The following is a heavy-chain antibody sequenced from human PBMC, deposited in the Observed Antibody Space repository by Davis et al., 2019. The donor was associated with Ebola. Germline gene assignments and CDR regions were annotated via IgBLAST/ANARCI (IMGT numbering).Heavy chain of an antibody. CDR1: GFVFSSYV. CDR2: LGLSADT. D-gene: IGHD6-19*01. Sequence: GESLKISCAASGFVFSSYVMSWVRRAPGKGLEWVTTLGLSADTYYADSVKRRFTIYRDNSKNTLHLQMNSLRVEDTAIYYCAKDTSNVWFDVWGQGTMVTVSS. V-gene: IGHV3-23*01. CDR3: AKDTSNVWFDV. J-gene: IGHJ3*01.